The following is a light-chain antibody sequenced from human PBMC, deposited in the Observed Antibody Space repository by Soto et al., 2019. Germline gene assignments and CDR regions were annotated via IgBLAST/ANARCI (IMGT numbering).Light chain of an antibody. Sequence: QPVLTQSPSASASLGASVKLTCTLSSGHSSYAIAWHQQQPEKGPRYLMKINSDGSHSKGDGIPDRFSGSSSGAERYLTISSLQSEDEADYYFQSWGTGILFGGVTKLTVL. V-gene: IGLV4-69*01. CDR1: SGHSSYA. J-gene: IGLJ2*01. CDR2: INSDGSH. CDR3: QSWGTGIL.